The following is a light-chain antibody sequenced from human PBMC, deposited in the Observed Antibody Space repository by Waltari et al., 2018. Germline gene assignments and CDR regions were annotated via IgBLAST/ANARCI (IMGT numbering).Light chain of an antibody. J-gene: IGLJ3*02. V-gene: IGLV1-47*01. Sequence: QSVLTQAPSASGTPGQTVTISCFGSRSNIGNSYVYWYQHLPGTAPKLLIYWNRQRPSGIPDRFSASKSDTSASLIITGLRSEDEADYFCAAWLESLSGWVFGGGTKLTVL. CDR2: WNR. CDR3: AAWLESLSGWV. CDR1: RSNIGNSY.